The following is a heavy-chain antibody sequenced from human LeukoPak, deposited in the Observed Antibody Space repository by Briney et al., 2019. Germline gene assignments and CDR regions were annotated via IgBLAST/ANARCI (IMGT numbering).Heavy chain of an antibody. Sequence: GWSLRLSWAASGLTFDMYWLTWARQAAGKGLELVGNIKQDGSEKNYVDFVKGRFTIARENTKNSRYLQMNDLRDEDTAVYHCVTRRCSITACYVSPLYCFDYWGQGTRVTVSS. CDR3: VTRRCSITACYVSPLYCFDY. CDR1: GLTFDMYW. CDR2: IKQDGSEK. D-gene: IGHD2-2*01. J-gene: IGHJ4*02. V-gene: IGHV3-7*03.